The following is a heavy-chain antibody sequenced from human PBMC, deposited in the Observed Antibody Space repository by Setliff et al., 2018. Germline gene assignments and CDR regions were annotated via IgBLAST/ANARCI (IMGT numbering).Heavy chain of an antibody. CDR2: INSDGSST. D-gene: IGHD6-6*01. Sequence: GGSLRLSCAASGFTFSSYWMHWVRQAPGKGLVWVSRINSDGSSTSYADSVKGRFTISRDNAKNTLYLQMNSLRADDAAVYYCARSSAPVKRDYMDVWGKGTTVTVSS. V-gene: IGHV3-74*01. CDR3: ARSSAPVKRDYMDV. CDR1: GFTFSSYW. J-gene: IGHJ6*03.